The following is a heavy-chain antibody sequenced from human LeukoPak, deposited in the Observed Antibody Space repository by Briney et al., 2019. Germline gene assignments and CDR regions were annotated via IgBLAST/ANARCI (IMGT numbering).Heavy chain of an antibody. CDR3: ARVRPGYDLYYFDY. D-gene: IGHD3-16*01. CDR1: GFTFGRYA. CDR2: ISSNGDST. Sequence: PGGSLRLSCAASGFTFGRYAIHWVRQAPGKGLEFVSVISSNGDSTYYANSVKGRFTISRDNSKNTLYLQMGSLRAEDTAVYYCARVRPGYDLYYFDYWGQGALVTVSS. J-gene: IGHJ4*02. V-gene: IGHV3-64*01.